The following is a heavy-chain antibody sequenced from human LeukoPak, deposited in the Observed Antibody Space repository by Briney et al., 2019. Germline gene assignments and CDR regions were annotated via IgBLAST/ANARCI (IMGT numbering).Heavy chain of an antibody. D-gene: IGHD3-22*01. V-gene: IGHV4-34*01. CDR2: INHSGST. CDR3: ATLGEYYDSSGYYYN. CDR1: GGSFSGYY. J-gene: IGHJ4*02. Sequence: SETLSLTCAVYGGSFSGYYWSWIRQPPGKGLEWLGEINHSGSTYYNPSLKSRVTISVDSSKNQFSLKLTSVTDADTAVYYSATLGEYYDSSGYYYNWGQGTLVTVSS.